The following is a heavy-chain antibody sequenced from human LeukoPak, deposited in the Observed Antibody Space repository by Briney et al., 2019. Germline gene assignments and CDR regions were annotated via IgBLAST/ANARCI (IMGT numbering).Heavy chain of an antibody. CDR1: GFTVSSNY. Sequence: PGGSLRLSCAVSGFTVSSNYMSWVRQAPGKGLEWVSLIYSGGSTYYADSVKGRFTVSRDNSKNTLDLQMNSLRAEDTAVYYCANPPPYSSSWYAPGYWGQGTLVTVSS. J-gene: IGHJ4*02. CDR2: IYSGGST. V-gene: IGHV3-53*01. D-gene: IGHD6-13*01. CDR3: ANPPPYSSSWYAPGY.